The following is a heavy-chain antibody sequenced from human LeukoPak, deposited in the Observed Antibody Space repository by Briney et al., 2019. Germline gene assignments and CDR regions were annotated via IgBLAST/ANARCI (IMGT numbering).Heavy chain of an antibody. V-gene: IGHV1-18*01. CDR1: GYTFTSNY. Sequence: GASVKVSCKASGYTFTSNYIHRVRQAPGQGLEGMGWISTYNGDTKHAQKVQGRLTLTADASTSTAYMELRGLRFDDTAVYYCARDPSNTRGWYIWFDFWGQGTLVTVSS. CDR2: ISTYNGDT. D-gene: IGHD6-19*01. CDR3: ARDPSNTRGWYIWFDF. J-gene: IGHJ5*01.